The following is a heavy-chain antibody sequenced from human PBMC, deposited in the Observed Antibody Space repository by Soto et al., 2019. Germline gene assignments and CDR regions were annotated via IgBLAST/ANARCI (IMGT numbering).Heavy chain of an antibody. CDR2: IYYGGST. Sequence: PSETLSLTCTVSGDSISSSSYYWGWIRQPPGKGLEWIGSIYYGGSTYYNRSLKSRVTISVDTSKNQFSLKLSSVTATDTSVYYCARDRGRAFLDVWGKGTTVTVSS. J-gene: IGHJ6*04. CDR1: GDSISSSSYY. CDR3: ARDRGRAFLDV. V-gene: IGHV4-39*02.